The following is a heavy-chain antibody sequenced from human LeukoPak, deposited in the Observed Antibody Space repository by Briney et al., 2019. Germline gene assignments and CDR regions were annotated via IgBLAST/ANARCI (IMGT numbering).Heavy chain of an antibody. CDR1: GGSFSGYY. J-gene: IGHJ6*03. D-gene: IGHD3-22*01. CDR3: ARGRQEVSMIVVVMTAVSYYLDV. CDR2: INPSGRI. V-gene: IGHV4-34*01. Sequence: PSETLSLTCTVYGGSFSGYYWTWIRQAPGKGLEWIGEINPSGRISYNPSLKSRLTISVDASKNQFSLNLRSLTAADTAVYYCARGRQEVSMIVVVMTAVSYYLDVWGKGTTVTVS.